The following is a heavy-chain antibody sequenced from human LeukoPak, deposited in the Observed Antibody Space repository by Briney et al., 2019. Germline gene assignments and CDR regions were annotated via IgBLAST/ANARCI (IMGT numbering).Heavy chain of an antibody. Sequence: ETLSLTCTVSGGSISNYYWSWIRQPPGKGLEWIGYVYYTGSTSYNPSLKSRVTISGDTSKNQFSLKLSSVTAADTAVYYCTRRGGSSSSDWFDPWGQGTLVIVSS. D-gene: IGHD6-6*01. V-gene: IGHV4-59*08. CDR3: TRRGGSSSSDWFDP. J-gene: IGHJ5*02. CDR2: VYYTGST. CDR1: GGSISNYY.